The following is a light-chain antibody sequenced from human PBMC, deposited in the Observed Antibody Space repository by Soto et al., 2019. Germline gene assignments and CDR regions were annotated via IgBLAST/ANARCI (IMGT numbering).Light chain of an antibody. V-gene: IGLV2-23*02. Sequence: QSALTQPASVSGSPGQSITISCTGTSSDVGSYNLVSWYQQHPGKAPKLMIYEVSKRPSGVSNRFSGSESGKTASLTISGXXXXXXXXYXCCSXAXXXXXXXXFGXGT. J-gene: IGLJ1*01. CDR2: EVS. CDR1: SSDVGSYNL. CDR3: CSXAXXXXXXXX.